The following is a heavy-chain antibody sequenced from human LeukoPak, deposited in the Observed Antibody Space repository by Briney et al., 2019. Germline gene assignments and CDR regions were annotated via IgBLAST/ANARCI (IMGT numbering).Heavy chain of an antibody. CDR3: ARVNARPGTSWYFDY. V-gene: IGHV3-7*01. D-gene: IGHD6-13*01. CDR2: IKEDGSEK. CDR1: GLTFSNYW. J-gene: IGHJ4*02. Sequence: GGSLRLSCAASGLTFSNYWMTWVRQAPGKGLEWVANIKEDGSEKYYVDSVKGRFTISRDDAKNSLYLQMNSQRAEDTAVYYCARVNARPGTSWYFDYWGQGTLVTVSS.